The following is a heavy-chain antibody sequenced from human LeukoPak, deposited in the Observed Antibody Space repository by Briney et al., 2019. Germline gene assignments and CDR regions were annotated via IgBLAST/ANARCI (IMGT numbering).Heavy chain of an antibody. Sequence: GGSLRLSCVASGFTFSSYGMNWVRQAPGKGLEWVAVISYDGTNKFYVDSLRGRFTISRDNPKNTLYLQMNSLRAEDTAVYYCAKDGYYGSGTYPDYWGQGTLVTVSS. CDR2: ISYDGTNK. V-gene: IGHV3-30*18. D-gene: IGHD3-10*01. CDR3: AKDGYYGSGTYPDY. J-gene: IGHJ4*02. CDR1: GFTFSSYG.